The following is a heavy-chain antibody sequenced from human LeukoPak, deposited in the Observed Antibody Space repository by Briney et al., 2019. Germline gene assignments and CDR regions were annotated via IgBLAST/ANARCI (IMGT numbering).Heavy chain of an antibody. CDR1: GYTFTGYY. J-gene: IGHJ6*03. D-gene: IGHD6-19*01. V-gene: IGHV1-2*02. CDR2: INPNSGGT. CDR3: AREREQWLASYMDV. Sequence: ASVKVSCKASGYTFTGYYMHWVRQAPGQGLEWMGWINPNSGGTNYAQKFQGRVTMTRDTPISTAYMELSRLRSDDTAVYYCAREREQWLASYMDVWGKGTTVTVSS.